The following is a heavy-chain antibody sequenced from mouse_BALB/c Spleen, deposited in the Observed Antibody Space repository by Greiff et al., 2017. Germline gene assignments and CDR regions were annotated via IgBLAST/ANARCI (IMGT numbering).Heavy chain of an antibody. CDR3: ARSSGYGNRGYFDY. D-gene: IGHD2-10*02. Sequence: DVMLVESGGGLVQPGGSRKLSCAASGFTFSSFGMHWVRQAPEKGLEWVAYISSGSSTIYYADTVKGRFTISRDNPKNTLFLQMTSLRSEDTAMYYCARSSGYGNRGYFDYWGQGTTLTVSS. V-gene: IGHV5-17*02. CDR2: ISSGSSTI. J-gene: IGHJ2*01. CDR1: GFTFSSFG.